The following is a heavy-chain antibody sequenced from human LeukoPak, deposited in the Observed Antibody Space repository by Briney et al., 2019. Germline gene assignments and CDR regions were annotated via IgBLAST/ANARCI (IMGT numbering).Heavy chain of an antibody. Sequence: PSETLSLTCAVYGGSFSGYYWSWLRQPPGKGLEWIGEINHSGSTNYNPSLKSRVTISVDASKNQFSLKLSSVTAADTAVYYCARVWSTVTAPDYWGQGTLVTVSS. CDR1: GGSFSGYY. CDR2: INHSGST. CDR3: ARVWSTVTAPDY. J-gene: IGHJ4*02. V-gene: IGHV4-34*01. D-gene: IGHD4-17*01.